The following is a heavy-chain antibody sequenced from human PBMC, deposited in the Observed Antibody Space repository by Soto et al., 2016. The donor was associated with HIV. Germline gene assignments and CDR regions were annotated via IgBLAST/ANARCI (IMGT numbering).Heavy chain of an antibody. CDR3: TTGVTDSSGYYYPYYYYYIDV. CDR2: VKSRTDGGTT. Sequence: EVQLVGSGGGLVKPGGSLRLSCSASGFTFTNAWMSWVRQAPGKGLEWVGHVKSRTDGGTTDYAAPVKGRFTISRDDSKNTLYLQMNSLKTEDTAVYHCTTGVTDSSGYYYPYYYYYIDVWGKGTTVTVSS. J-gene: IGHJ6*03. CDR1: GFTFTNAW. V-gene: IGHV3-15*01. D-gene: IGHD3-22*01.